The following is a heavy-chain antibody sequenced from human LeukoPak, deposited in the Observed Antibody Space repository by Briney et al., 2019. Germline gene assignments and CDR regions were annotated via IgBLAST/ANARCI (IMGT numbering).Heavy chain of an antibody. CDR1: GGTFISYA. J-gene: IGHJ4*02. CDR3: GGGMGLELDY. CDR2: IIPIFGTA. D-gene: IGHD1-7*01. Sequence: GASVTVSCKASGGTFISYAISWVRQAPGQGLEWMGGIIPIFGTANYAQKFQGRVTITADKSTSTAYMELSSLRSEDTAVYYCGGGMGLELDYWGQGTLVTVSS. V-gene: IGHV1-69*06.